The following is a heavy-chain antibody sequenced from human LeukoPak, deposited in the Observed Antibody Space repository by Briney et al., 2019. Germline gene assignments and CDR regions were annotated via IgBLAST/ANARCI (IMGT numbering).Heavy chain of an antibody. J-gene: IGHJ3*02. CDR1: GGSISSSSYY. CDR3: ARRDDILWGGYAFDI. Sequence: SETLSLTCTVSGGSISSSSYYWGWVRQPPGKGLEWIGSIYYSGSTYYNPSLKSRVTISVDTSKNQFSLKLSSVTAADTAVYYCARRDDILWGGYAFDIWGQGTMVTVSS. V-gene: IGHV4-39*01. D-gene: IGHD3-9*01. CDR2: IYYSGST.